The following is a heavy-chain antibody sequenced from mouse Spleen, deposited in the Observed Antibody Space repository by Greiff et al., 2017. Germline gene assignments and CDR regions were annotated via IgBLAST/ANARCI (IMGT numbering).Heavy chain of an antibody. V-gene: IGHV3-6*01. CDR2: ISYDGSN. CDR3: ARGDRYDFFDY. D-gene: IGHD2-14*01. Sequence: EVQLQESGPGLVKPSQSLSLTCSVTGYSITSGYYWNWIRQFPGNKLEWMGYISYDGSNNYNPSLKNRISITRDTSKNQFFLKLNSVTTEDTATYYCARGDRYDFFDYWGQGTTLTVSS. J-gene: IGHJ2*01. CDR1: GYSITSGYY.